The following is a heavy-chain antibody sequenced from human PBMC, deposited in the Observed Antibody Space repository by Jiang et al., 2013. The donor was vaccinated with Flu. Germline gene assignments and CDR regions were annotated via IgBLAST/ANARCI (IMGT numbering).Heavy chain of an antibody. Sequence: VQLVESGGGVVQPGRSLRLSCAASGFTFSSYTMHWVRQAPGKGLEWMTVISYDGSNKYYADSVKGRFTISRDNSKNTLYLQMNSLRAEDTAVYYCAREKGGYVFVYYYGMDVWGQGTTVTVSS. CDR3: AREKGGYVFVYYYGMDV. D-gene: IGHD5-12*01. V-gene: IGHV3-30-3*01. CDR1: GFTFSSYT. CDR2: ISYDGSNK. J-gene: IGHJ6*02.